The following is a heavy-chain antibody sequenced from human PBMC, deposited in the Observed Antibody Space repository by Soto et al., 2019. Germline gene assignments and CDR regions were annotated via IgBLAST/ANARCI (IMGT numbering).Heavy chain of an antibody. V-gene: IGHV3-23*01. CDR1: GFTFSSYT. CDR3: AKGWGDY. CDR2: ISSSGGST. Sequence: EVQLLESGGGLVQPGGSLRLSCAASGFTFSSYTMSWVRQGPGKGLEWVSGISSSGGSTVYADSVKGPFTISRDNFKNTLYLQMNSLRAEDTAVYYCAKGWGDYWGQGTPVTVSS. J-gene: IGHJ4*02. D-gene: IGHD7-27*01.